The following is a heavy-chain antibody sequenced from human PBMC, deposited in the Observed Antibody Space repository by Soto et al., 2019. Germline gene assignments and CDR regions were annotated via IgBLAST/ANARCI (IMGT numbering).Heavy chain of an antibody. Sequence: GGSLRLLASASGFTFRNYAIHWVRQAPGKGLEWVAVISYDGSNKYYADSVKGRFTISRDNSKNTLYLQMNSLRAEDTAVYYCARDLEFGGYCSGGSCYPANWGQGTPVTVSP. D-gene: IGHD2-15*01. CDR1: GFTFRNYA. CDR2: ISYDGSNK. CDR3: ARDLEFGGYCSGGSCYPAN. V-gene: IGHV3-30-3*01. J-gene: IGHJ4*02.